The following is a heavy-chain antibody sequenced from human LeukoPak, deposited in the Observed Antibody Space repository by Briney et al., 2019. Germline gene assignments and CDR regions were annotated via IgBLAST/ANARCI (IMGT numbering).Heavy chain of an antibody. CDR2: ISSSRSYI. D-gene: IGHD2-15*01. J-gene: IGHJ4*02. V-gene: IGHV3-21*01. Sequence: GGSLRLSCAASGFIFSSYSINWVRQAPGKGLEWVSSISSSRSYIHYADSVKGRFTISRDDAKSSLYLQMSNLRAEDTAVYYCARDLGGGFFDYWGQGTLVTVSS. CDR1: GFIFSSYS. CDR3: ARDLGGGFFDY.